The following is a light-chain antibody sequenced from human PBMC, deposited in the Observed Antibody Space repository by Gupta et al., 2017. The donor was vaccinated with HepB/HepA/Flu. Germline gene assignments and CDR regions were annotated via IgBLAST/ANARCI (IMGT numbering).Light chain of an antibody. CDR1: SLRSYY. J-gene: IGLJ2*01. V-gene: IGLV3-19*01. Sequence: SSELTQDPAVSVALGQTVRLTCQGDSLRSYYASWYQQKPGQAPLLVIFGKNNRPSGIPDRFSGSSSGYTASLTSTGAQAEDEADYYCNSRDSSGNHLVFGGGTKLTVL. CDR3: NSRDSSGNHLV. CDR2: GKN.